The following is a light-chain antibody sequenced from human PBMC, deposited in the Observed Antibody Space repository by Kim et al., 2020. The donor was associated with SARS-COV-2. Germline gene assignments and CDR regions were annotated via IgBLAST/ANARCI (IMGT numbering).Light chain of an antibody. CDR3: QQAHRFPLT. Sequence: SASVGDRVTITCRASQSVRSWLAWYQQKPGKVPTLLIDSASSLQSGVPSRFSASGYGTDFTLTISSLQPEDFATYYCQQAHRFPLTFGGGTKVEIK. CDR1: QSVRSW. CDR2: SAS. J-gene: IGKJ4*01. V-gene: IGKV1-12*01.